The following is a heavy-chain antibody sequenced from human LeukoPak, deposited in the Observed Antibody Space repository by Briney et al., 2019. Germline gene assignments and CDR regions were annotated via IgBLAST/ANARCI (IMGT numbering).Heavy chain of an antibody. CDR1: GFTFSSYA. CDR3: AKDRTSAGFFDY. D-gene: IGHD2-2*01. J-gene: IGHJ4*02. V-gene: IGHV3-23*01. Sequence: PGGSLRLSCAASGFTFSSYAISWVRQAPGKGLEWVSAISGSGGSTYYADSVKGRFTISRDNSKNTLYLQMNSLRAEDTAVYYCAKDRTSAGFFDYWGQGTLVTVSS. CDR2: ISGSGGST.